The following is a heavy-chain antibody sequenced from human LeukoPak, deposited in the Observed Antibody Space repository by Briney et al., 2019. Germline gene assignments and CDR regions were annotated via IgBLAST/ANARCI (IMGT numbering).Heavy chain of an antibody. Sequence: PSETLSLTCAVYGGSFSGYYWSWIRQPPGKGLEWIGEINHSGSTNYNPSLKSRVTISVDTSKNQFSLKLSSVTAADTAVYYCARGRNLAYCGGDCYSADYWGQGTLVTVSS. CDR3: ARGRNLAYCGGDCYSADY. CDR1: GGSFSGYY. D-gene: IGHD2-21*02. V-gene: IGHV4-34*01. CDR2: INHSGST. J-gene: IGHJ4*02.